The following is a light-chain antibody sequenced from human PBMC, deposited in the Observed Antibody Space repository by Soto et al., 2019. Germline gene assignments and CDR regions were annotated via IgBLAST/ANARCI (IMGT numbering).Light chain of an antibody. J-gene: IGLJ2*01. Sequence: QSVPTQPPSASGSPGQSVTFSCTGTSSDVGGYNYVSWYQQYPGKAPKLMIYEVYKRPSGVPDRFSDSKSGNTASLTVSGLQPEDEADYYCSAYAGSSTWVFGGGTKLTVL. V-gene: IGLV2-8*01. CDR2: EVY. CDR3: SAYAGSSTWV. CDR1: SSDVGGYNY.